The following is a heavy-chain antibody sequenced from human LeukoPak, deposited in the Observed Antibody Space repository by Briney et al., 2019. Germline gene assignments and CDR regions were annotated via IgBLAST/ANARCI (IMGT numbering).Heavy chain of an antibody. CDR3: ARQLRWSFPD. CDR1: GGSISSYY. J-gene: IGHJ4*02. CDR2: IYYSGST. Sequence: SETLSLTCTVSGGSISSYYWSWIRQPPGKGLEWIGYIYYSGSTNYNPSLKSRVTISVDTSKNQFSLKLSSVTAADTAVYYCARQLRWSFPDWGRGTLVTVSS. V-gene: IGHV4-59*08. D-gene: IGHD4-23*01.